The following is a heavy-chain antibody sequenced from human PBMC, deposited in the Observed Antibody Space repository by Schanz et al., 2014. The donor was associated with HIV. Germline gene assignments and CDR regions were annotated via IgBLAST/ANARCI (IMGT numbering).Heavy chain of an antibody. Sequence: QGQLVESGGGVVQPGRSLRLSCAASGFTFSSYGMYWVRQAPGKGLEWEAVISHDGSKKYYADSVRGRITISRDNSKNTLYLQMNSLRADDTAVYYCAKGWRGYSISSWVDYWGQGSLVTVSS. CDR3: AKGWRGYSISSWVDY. J-gene: IGHJ4*02. CDR1: GFTFSSYG. CDR2: ISHDGSKK. V-gene: IGHV3-30*18. D-gene: IGHD6-6*01.